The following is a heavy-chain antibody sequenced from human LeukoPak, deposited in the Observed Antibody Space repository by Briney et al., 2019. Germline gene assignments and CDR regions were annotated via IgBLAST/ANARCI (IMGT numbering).Heavy chain of an antibody. Sequence: ASVKVSCKASGYTFTSYPMHWVRQAPGQRLEWMGWINAGNGNTKYSQKFQGRVTITRDTSASTAYMELSSLRSEDTAVFYCARGTGIVGTTIDYWGQGTLVTVSS. D-gene: IGHD1-26*01. CDR3: ARGTGIVGTTIDY. CDR2: INAGNGNT. V-gene: IGHV1-3*01. CDR1: GYTFTSYP. J-gene: IGHJ4*02.